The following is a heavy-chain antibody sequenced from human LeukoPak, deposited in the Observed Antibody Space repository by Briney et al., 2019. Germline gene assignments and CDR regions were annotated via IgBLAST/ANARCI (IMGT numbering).Heavy chain of an antibody. CDR1: GYTFTSYG. CDR2: ISAYNGNT. J-gene: IGHJ3*02. Sequence: ASVKVSCKASGYTFTSYGISWVRQAPGQGLEWMGWISAYNGNTNYAQKLQGRVTMTTDTSTSTAYMELRSLRSDDTAVYYCARDTLLGVSSRTYYDFWSGYSVLEPSPHAFDIWGQGTMVTVSS. V-gene: IGHV1-18*01. CDR3: ARDTLLGVSSRTYYDFWSGYSVLEPSPHAFDI. D-gene: IGHD3-3*01.